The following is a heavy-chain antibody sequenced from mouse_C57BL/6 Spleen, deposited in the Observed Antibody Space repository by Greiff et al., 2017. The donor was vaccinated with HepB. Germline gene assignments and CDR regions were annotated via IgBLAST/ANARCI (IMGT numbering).Heavy chain of an antibody. CDR2: IYPRSGNT. Sequence: VQRVESGAELARPGASVKLSCKASGYTFTSYGISWVKQRTGQGLEWIGEIYPRSGNTYYNEKFKGKATLTADKSSSTAYMELRSLTSEDSAVYFCARRDYGSSTRYFDVWGTGTTVTVSS. D-gene: IGHD1-1*01. J-gene: IGHJ1*03. CDR1: GYTFTSYG. V-gene: IGHV1-81*01. CDR3: ARRDYGSSTRYFDV.